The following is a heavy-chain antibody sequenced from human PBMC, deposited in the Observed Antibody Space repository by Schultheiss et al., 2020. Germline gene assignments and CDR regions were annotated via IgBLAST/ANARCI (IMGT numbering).Heavy chain of an antibody. V-gene: IGHV4-59*01. CDR2: IYYSGST. CDR3: ARTGDRSNYYYYYIDV. Sequence: SETLSLTCTVSGDSISNYYWTWIRQPPGKGLEWIGYIYYSGSTKYNPSLKSRVTISLDASNNQFSLKLNSVTAADTAVYYCARTGDRSNYYYYYIDVWGKGTPVTVSS. CDR1: GDSISNYY. D-gene: IGHD7-27*01. J-gene: IGHJ6*03.